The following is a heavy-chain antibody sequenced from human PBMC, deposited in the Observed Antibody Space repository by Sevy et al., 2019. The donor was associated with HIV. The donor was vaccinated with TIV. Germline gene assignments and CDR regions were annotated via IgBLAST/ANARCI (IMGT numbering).Heavy chain of an antibody. CDR2: IKKDGSGK. Sequence: GGSLRLSCAASGFTFSTYWMSWVRQAPGKGLEWVANIKKDGSGKYYVDSVKGRCAISRDNAKCSLYLQMKSLRAEDTAVYYCARDCSSTSCLWGLDVWGQGTTVTVSS. J-gene: IGHJ6*02. CDR1: GFTFSTYW. V-gene: IGHV3-7*03. D-gene: IGHD2-2*01. CDR3: ARDCSSTSCLWGLDV.